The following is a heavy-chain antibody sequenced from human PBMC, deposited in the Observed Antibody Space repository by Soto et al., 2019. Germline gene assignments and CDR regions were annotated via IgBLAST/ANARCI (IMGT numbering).Heavy chain of an antibody. Sequence: SETLSLTCTVSGGSFNANYWTWIRQPPGKGLEWIGEIFHSGSTNYNPSLKSRVAISVDTSKNQFSLKLTSVTAADTAVYYCASARWDYWGQGTLVTVSS. J-gene: IGHJ4*02. V-gene: IGHV4-34*12. CDR1: GGSFNANY. CDR2: IFHSGST. CDR3: ASARWDY.